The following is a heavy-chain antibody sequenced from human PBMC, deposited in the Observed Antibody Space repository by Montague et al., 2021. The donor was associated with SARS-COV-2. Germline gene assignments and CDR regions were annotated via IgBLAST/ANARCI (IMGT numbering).Heavy chain of an antibody. CDR1: GFTFSSYG. V-gene: IGHV3-30*18. Sequence: SLRLSCAASGFTFSSYGIHWVRQAPGKGLEWVAVISYDGGNKHYADSXXGRFTISRDNSKNTLYLQMNSLRAEDTAVYYCAKDQGDCSSSRCFRGWTYYYYGMDVWGQGTTVTVSS. CDR2: ISYDGGNK. J-gene: IGHJ6*02. D-gene: IGHD2-2*01. CDR3: AKDQGDCSSSRCFRGWTYYYYGMDV.